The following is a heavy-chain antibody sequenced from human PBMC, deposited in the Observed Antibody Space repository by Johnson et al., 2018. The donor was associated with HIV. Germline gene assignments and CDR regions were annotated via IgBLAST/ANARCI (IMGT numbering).Heavy chain of an antibody. D-gene: IGHD3-10*01. CDR3: ANWAYYYGSGYAFDI. J-gene: IGHJ3*02. CDR2: IAASGDST. CDR1: GFTFNTYV. V-gene: IGHV3-23*04. Sequence: EVQLVESGGGLVQRGGSLRLSCAASGFTFNTYVMNWVRPAPGKGLEGVSLIAASGDSTYYAASVRVRFAISRANSKNPLYLQMNSLRAEDTAVYYCANWAYYYGSGYAFDIWGQGTMVTVSS.